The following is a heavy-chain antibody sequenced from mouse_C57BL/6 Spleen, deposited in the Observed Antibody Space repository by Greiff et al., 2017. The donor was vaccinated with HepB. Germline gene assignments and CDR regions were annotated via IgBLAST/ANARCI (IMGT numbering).Heavy chain of an antibody. Sequence: EVKLVESGAELVKPGASVKLSCTASGFNIKDYYMHWVKQRTEQGLEWIGRIDPEDGETKYAPKFQGKATITADTSSNTAYLQLSSLTSEDTAVYYCASPLRGGWYLDVWGTGTTVTVSS. CDR1: GFNIKDYY. V-gene: IGHV14-2*01. CDR2: IDPEDGET. D-gene: IGHD1-2*01. J-gene: IGHJ1*03. CDR3: ASPLRGGWYLDV.